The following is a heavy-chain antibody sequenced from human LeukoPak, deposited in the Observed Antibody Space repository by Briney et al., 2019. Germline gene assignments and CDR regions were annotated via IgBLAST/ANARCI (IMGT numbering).Heavy chain of an antibody. V-gene: IGHV3-48*01. CDR3: ARDAGNSGYGCDL. CDR1: GFIFSQYS. D-gene: IGHD5-12*01. Sequence: QPGGSLRLSCAASGFIFSQYSMNWVRRAPGKGLEWVSHIRSSSETFYADSVKGRFTISRDNARNSLYLQMNNLRGEDTAIYYCARDAGNSGYGCDLWGQGTLVTVSS. CDR2: IRSSSET. J-gene: IGHJ5*02.